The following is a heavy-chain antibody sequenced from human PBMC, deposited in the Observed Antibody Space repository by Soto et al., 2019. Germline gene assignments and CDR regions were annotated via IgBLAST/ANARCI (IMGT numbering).Heavy chain of an antibody. CDR2: SIPIYGTA. CDR1: GGTFNNSP. Sequence: ASVKVSCKASGGTFNNSPITWVRQAPGQGLEWMGSSIPIYGTANYAQMFQGRVTITVDESTSTAYMELRSLTSDDTAVYYCARGRGYSGDEHDYYYDVGVWGQGTTVTVSS. CDR3: ARGRGYSGDEHDYYYDVGV. D-gene: IGHD2-21*02. J-gene: IGHJ6*02. V-gene: IGHV1-69*13.